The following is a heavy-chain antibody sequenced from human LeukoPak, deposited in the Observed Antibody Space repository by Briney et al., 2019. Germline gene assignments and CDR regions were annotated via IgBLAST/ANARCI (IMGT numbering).Heavy chain of an antibody. D-gene: IGHD1-26*01. CDR1: GFTFSSYA. J-gene: IGHJ6*02. CDR2: ISYDGSNK. V-gene: IGHV3-30-3*01. CDR3: ARDGRRGSPWYYYGMDV. Sequence: GGYLRLSCAASGFTFSSYAMQWVRQAPGKWLEWVAVISYDGSNKYYADSVKGRFTISRDNSKNTLYLQMNSLRAEDTAVYYCARDGRRGSPWYYYGMDVWGQGTTVTVSS.